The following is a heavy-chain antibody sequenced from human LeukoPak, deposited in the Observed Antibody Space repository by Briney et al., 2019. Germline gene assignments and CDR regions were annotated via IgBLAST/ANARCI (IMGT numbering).Heavy chain of an antibody. CDR1: GYTLTELS. J-gene: IGHJ4*02. V-gene: IGHV1-24*01. Sequence: GASVKVSCKVSGYTLTELSMHWVRQAPGKGLEWMGGFDPEDGETVYAQKFQGRLTMTEDTSTDTAYMELSSLRSDDTAVYYCATDPVGHCTANGCSSVDYWGQGTLVTVSS. CDR2: FDPEDGET. CDR3: ATDPVGHCTANGCSSVDY. D-gene: IGHD2-15*01.